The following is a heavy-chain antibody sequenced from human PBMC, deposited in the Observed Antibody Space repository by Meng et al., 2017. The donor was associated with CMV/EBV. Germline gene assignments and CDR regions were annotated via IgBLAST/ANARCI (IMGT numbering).Heavy chain of an antibody. V-gene: IGHV3-15*01. Sequence: SGFNFSNAWMSWVRPAPGKGVEWVGRNKSETDGGTTDYAAPVKGRFTISKDDSKNTLYLQMNSLKTEDTAVYYCTTPMYSYGPPFGYWGQGTLVTVSS. J-gene: IGHJ4*02. D-gene: IGHD5-18*01. CDR3: TTPMYSYGPPFGY. CDR1: GFNFSNAW. CDR2: NKSETDGGTT.